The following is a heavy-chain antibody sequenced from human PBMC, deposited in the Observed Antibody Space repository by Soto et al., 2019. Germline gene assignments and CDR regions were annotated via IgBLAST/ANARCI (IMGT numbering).Heavy chain of an antibody. Sequence: QMQVVQSGPEVKKPGTSVKVSCKTSGFTFSRSAVQWVRQARGQRLEWMGWIVVGSGNTKYAQKFQERVTITRDMSTSTAHMELSSLISEDTVVYYCAAELYSGGSCCSFDIWGQGTMVTVSS. CDR2: IVVGSGNT. J-gene: IGHJ3*02. CDR3: AAELYSGGSCCSFDI. V-gene: IGHV1-58*01. CDR1: GFTFSRSA. D-gene: IGHD2-15*01.